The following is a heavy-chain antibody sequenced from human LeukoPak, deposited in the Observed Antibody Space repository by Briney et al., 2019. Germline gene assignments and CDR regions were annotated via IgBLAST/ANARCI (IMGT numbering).Heavy chain of an antibody. J-gene: IGHJ4*02. CDR3: AKEALGPGDY. CDR1: GFTFSSYS. CDR2: ISSSSSYI. D-gene: IGHD1-14*01. Sequence: PGGSLRLSCAASGFTFSSYSMNWVRQAPGKGLEWVSSISSSSSYIYYADSVKGRFTISRDNSKNTLYLQMNSLRAEDTAVYYCAKEALGPGDYWGQGTLVTVSS. V-gene: IGHV3-21*01.